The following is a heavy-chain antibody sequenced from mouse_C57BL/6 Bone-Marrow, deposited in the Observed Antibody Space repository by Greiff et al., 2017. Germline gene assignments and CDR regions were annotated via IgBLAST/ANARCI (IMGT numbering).Heavy chain of an antibody. D-gene: IGHD4-1*01. CDR1: GYTFTSYW. CDR2: IYPSNGRT. J-gene: IGHJ2*01. CDR3: ARSDPLGRSVCY. V-gene: IGHV1-55*01. Sequence: VQLQQPGAVLVKPGASVKMSCKASGYTFTSYWITWVKQRPGQGLEWIGDIYPSNGRTNYNQKFKSKAILTVDTSSTTAYMQLSSLTSEDSAVYYCARSDPLGRSVCYGDRGTTRTVSS.